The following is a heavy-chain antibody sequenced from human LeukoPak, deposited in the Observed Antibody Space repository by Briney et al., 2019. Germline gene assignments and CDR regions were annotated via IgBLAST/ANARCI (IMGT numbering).Heavy chain of an antibody. V-gene: IGHV1-2*02. CDR2: INPNSGGT. CDR1: GYTFTGYY. J-gene: IGHJ4*02. Sequence: ASVKVSCKASGYTFTGYYMHWVRQAPGQGLEWMGWINPNSGGTNYAQKFQGRVTVTRDTSISTAYMELSSLRSDDTAVYYCARSVISGDSSSPWDYWGQGTLVTVSS. CDR3: ARSVISGDSSSPWDY. D-gene: IGHD6-13*01.